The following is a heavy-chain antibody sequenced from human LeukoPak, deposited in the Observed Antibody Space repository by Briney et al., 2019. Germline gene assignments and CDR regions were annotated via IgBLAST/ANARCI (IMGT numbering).Heavy chain of an antibody. CDR3: ARDRNYDYVWGSYRYGPIDY. Sequence: PGGSLRLSCAASGFTFSSYAMSWVRQAPGKGLEWVAVIWYDGSNKYYADSVKGRFTISGDNSRNTLYLQMNSLRAEDTAVYYCARDRNYDYVWGSYRYGPIDYWGQGTLVTVSS. J-gene: IGHJ4*02. CDR2: IWYDGSNK. D-gene: IGHD3-16*02. CDR1: GFTFSSYA. V-gene: IGHV3-33*08.